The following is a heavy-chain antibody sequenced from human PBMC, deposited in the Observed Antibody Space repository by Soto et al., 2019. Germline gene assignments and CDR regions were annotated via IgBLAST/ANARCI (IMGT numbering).Heavy chain of an antibody. V-gene: IGHV3-30*18. D-gene: IGHD1-1*01. J-gene: IGHJ4*02. Sequence: LRLSCAASGFTFSSYSMHWVRQAPGKGLDWMTFISYDGNNQWYADSVKGRFTISRDNSKNTVYLQMNSLRPEDTAVYFCAKDPFNSSPGTGPGTRGLDYWGQGTPVTVSS. CDR2: ISYDGNNQ. CDR3: AKDPFNSSPGTGPGTRGLDY. CDR1: GFTFSSYS.